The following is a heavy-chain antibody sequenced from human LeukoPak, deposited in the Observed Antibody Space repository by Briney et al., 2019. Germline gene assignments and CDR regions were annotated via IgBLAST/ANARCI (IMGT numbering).Heavy chain of an antibody. V-gene: IGHV4-59*06. J-gene: IGHJ4*02. CDR1: GGSISSYY. CDR3: ALYCSSTSCRRGAFDY. D-gene: IGHD2-2*01. CDR2: IYYSGST. Sequence: PSETLSLTCTVSGGSISSYYWSWIRQHPGKGLEWIGYIYYSGSTYYNPSLKSRVTISVDTSKNQFSLKLSSVTAADTAVYYCALYCSSTSCRRGAFDYWGQGTLVTVSS.